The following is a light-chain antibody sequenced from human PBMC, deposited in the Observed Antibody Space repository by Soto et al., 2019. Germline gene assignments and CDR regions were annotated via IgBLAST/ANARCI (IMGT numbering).Light chain of an antibody. CDR1: QSLNSN. J-gene: IGKJ1*01. CDR3: QQSYSTPL. V-gene: IGKV3-15*01. Sequence: EKVLTRSPVTLSVSPGERATVSCRASQSLNSNLAWYQQKPGQAPRLLIIGASERVTTIPARFSGSGSGTDFTLTISSLQPEDFATYYCQQSYSTPLFGQGTKV. CDR2: GAS.